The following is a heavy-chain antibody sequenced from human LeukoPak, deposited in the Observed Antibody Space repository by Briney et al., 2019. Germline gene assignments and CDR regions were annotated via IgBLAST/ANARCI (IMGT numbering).Heavy chain of an antibody. V-gene: IGHV1-46*01. CDR2: INPSGGST. Sequence: ASVKVPCKASGYTFTSYYMHWVRQAPGQGLEWMGIINPSGGSTSYAQKFQGRVTMTRDMSTSTVYMELSSLRSEDTAVYYCARRTYNWNYGRGVWFDPWGQGTLVTVSS. J-gene: IGHJ5*02. D-gene: IGHD1-7*01. CDR3: ARRTYNWNYGRGVWFDP. CDR1: GYTFTSYY.